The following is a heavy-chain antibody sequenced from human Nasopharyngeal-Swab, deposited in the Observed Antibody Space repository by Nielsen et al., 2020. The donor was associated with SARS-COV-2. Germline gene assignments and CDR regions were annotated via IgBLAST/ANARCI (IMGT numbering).Heavy chain of an antibody. V-gene: IGHV3-48*01. D-gene: IGHD5-12*01. CDR3: AREEVVATSWRAFDI. CDR2: TNGGGSST. Sequence: VRQAPGKGLEWISHTNGGGSSTFYADSVKGRFTISRDNSKNTLYLQMNSLRAEDTAVYYCAREEVVATSWRAFDIWGQGTMVTVSS. J-gene: IGHJ3*02.